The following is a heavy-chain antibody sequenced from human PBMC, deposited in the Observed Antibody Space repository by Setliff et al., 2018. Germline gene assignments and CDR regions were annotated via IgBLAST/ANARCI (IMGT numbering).Heavy chain of an antibody. J-gene: IGHJ1*01. CDR2: ISGSGGTT. CDR1: GFTFSSCA. Sequence: GGSLRLSCAASGFTFSSCAMTWVRQAPGKGLEWVSSISGSGGTTYYAGSVKGRFSISRDNSSNMLYLQMNGLRAEDTAVYYCARDSRQWLIPEYFQHWGQGTLVTVSS. CDR3: ARDSRQWLIPEYFQH. D-gene: IGHD6-19*01. V-gene: IGHV3-23*01.